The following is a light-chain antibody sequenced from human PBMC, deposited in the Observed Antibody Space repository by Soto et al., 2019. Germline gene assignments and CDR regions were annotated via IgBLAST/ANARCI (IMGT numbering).Light chain of an antibody. CDR2: FGS. CDR1: ASLLHSNGYNC. Sequence: DIVMTQSPLSLPVTPGEPASISCRSSASLLHSNGYNCLDWYVQKPGQSPQLLIYFGSYRASGVPDRFSGSGSGTDFTLNISRVEAEDVGVYYCMQALQTPLTFGGGTKVEIK. CDR3: MQALQTPLT. J-gene: IGKJ4*01. V-gene: IGKV2-28*01.